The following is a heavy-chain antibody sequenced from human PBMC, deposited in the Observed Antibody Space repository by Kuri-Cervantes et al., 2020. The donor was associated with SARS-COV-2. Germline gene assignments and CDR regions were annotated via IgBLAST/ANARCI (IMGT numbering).Heavy chain of an antibody. V-gene: IGHV1-69*05. CDR3: AKVDGTGNYDFWSGYIYYYYMDV. CDR2: IIPIFGTA. D-gene: IGHD3-3*01. J-gene: IGHJ6*03. Sequence: SVKVSCKASGGTFSSYSISWVRQAPGQGLEWMGGIIPIFGTANYAQKFQGRVTITTDESTSTAYMELSSLRSEDTAVYYCAKVDGTGNYDFWSGYIYYYYMDVWGKGTTVTVSS. CDR1: GGTFSSYS.